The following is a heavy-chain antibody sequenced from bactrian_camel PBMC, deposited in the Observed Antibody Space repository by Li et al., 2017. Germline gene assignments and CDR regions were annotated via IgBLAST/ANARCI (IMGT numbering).Heavy chain of an antibody. J-gene: IGHJ4*01. D-gene: IGHD1*01. V-gene: IGHV3S6*01. Sequence: HVQLVESGGGLVQPGGSLRLSCAASGFTFSSYWMYWVRQAPGKGLEWVSSIYSDGSDKVYANSVKGRFTISRDNAKNTVDLQMNSLRSGDTALFYCATLTAEIGWGQGTQVTV. CDR3: ATLTAEIG. CDR2: IYSDGSDK. CDR1: GFTFSSYW.